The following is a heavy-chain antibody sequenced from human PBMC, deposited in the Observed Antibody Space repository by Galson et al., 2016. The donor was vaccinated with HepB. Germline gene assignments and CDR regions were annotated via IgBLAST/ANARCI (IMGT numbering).Heavy chain of an antibody. D-gene: IGHD1-14*01. CDR2: IGTAGDT. V-gene: IGHV3-13*01. CDR3: ARDGGGTGGYYYYAMDV. CDR1: GFTFSRYD. J-gene: IGHJ6*02. Sequence: CAASGFTFSRYDMHWVRHVTGKGLEWVSAIGTAGDTYYPGSVKGRFTISRENAKNSLYLQMNSLRDEDTAVYYCARDGGGTGGYYYYAMDVWGQGTTVTVSS.